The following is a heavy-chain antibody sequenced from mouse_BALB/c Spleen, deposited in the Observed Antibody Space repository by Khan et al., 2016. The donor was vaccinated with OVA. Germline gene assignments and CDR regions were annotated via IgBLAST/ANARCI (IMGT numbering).Heavy chain of an antibody. V-gene: IGHV1-7*01. D-gene: IGHD1-1*01. CDR2: INPSTDYT. Sequence: QVQLQQSGAELAKPRASVKMSCKASGYTFTNYWMHWVKQRPGQGLEWIGYINPSTDYTEYTQKFKDKASLTADKSSSTAYMQLTSLTSEDSALNYWVNHGSSSAWITYWGQGTLVTVSA. J-gene: IGHJ3*01. CDR3: VNHGSSSAWITY. CDR1: GYTFTNYW.